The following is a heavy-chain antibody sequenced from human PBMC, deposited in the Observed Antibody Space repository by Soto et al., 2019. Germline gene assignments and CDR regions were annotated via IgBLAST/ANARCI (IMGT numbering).Heavy chain of an antibody. Sequence: EVQLVESGGGLVQPGGSLRLSCAASGFTFSSYSMNWVRQAPGKGLEWVSYISSSSSTIYYADSVKGRFTISRDNAKNSLYLQMNSLRAEDTAVYYCARDLPSPYSSGWYVVGGFDYWGQGTLVTVSS. CDR1: GFTFSSYS. CDR2: ISSSSSTI. D-gene: IGHD6-19*01. CDR3: ARDLPSPYSSGWYVVGGFDY. J-gene: IGHJ4*02. V-gene: IGHV3-48*01.